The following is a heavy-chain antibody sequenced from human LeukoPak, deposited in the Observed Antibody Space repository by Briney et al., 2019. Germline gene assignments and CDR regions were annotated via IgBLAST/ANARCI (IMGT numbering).Heavy chain of an antibody. CDR1: GFTFSAYS. V-gene: IGHV3-21*01. D-gene: IGHD6-19*01. J-gene: IGHJ4*02. CDR3: ATDGQSSGWYGFDY. CDR2: ITSPVGHI. Sequence: GGSLRLSCAASGFTFSAYSMNWVRQAPGKGLEWVASITSPVGHIYYADSLKGRITISRDNAKSSLYLQMNSLRAEDTAVYYCATDGQSSGWYGFDYWGQGTLVTVSS.